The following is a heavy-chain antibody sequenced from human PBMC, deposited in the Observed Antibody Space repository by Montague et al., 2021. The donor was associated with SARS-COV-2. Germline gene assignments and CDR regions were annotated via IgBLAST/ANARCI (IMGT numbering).Heavy chain of an antibody. CDR1: GGSFSSYY. D-gene: IGHD2-21*02. V-gene: IGHV4-34*01. J-gene: IGHJ4*02. Sequence: SETLSLTCAVSGGSFSSYYWSWIRQPPGKGLEWIAEINYSGSSNYNPSLKSRVTMSVDTSKNQFSLKLNSVTVADTAVYYCARLAYCGADCFSGWEIFFDSWGQGTLGTVSS. CDR2: INYSGSS. CDR3: ARLAYCGADCFSGWEIFFDS.